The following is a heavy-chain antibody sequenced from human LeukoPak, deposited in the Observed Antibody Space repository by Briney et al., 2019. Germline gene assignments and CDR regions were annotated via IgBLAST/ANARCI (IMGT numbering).Heavy chain of an antibody. D-gene: IGHD6-13*01. CDR2: IGSKANSYAT. CDR1: GFTFSGSA. CDR3: TALGVAAAGMDY. J-gene: IGHJ4*02. V-gene: IGHV3-73*01. Sequence: GGSLRLSCAASGFTFSGSAIHWVRQASGKGLEWLGRIGSKANSYATAYGASVEGRFTISRDDSKNTAYLQMNSLITEDTAVYFCTALGVAAAGMDYWGQGTLVTVSS.